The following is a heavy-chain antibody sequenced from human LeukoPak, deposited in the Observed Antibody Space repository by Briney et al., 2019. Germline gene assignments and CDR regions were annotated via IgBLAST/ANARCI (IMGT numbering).Heavy chain of an antibody. CDR2: ISSSSSYI. CDR1: GFTFSSYS. Sequence: GGSLRLSCAASGFTFSSYSMNWVRQAPGKGLEWVSSISSSSSYIYYADSVKGRFTISRDNAKNPLYLQMNSLRAEDTAVYYCARSSTSCYDYWGQGTLVTVSS. CDR3: ARSSTSCYDY. V-gene: IGHV3-21*01. J-gene: IGHJ4*02. D-gene: IGHD2-2*01.